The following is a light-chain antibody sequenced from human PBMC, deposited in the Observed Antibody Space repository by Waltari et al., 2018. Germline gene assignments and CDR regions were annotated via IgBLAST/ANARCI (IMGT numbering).Light chain of an antibody. CDR3: YSYAGSGTWV. J-gene: IGLJ3*02. V-gene: IGLV2-23*01. Sequence: QSALTQPASVSGSPGQSITISCTGTSSDVGPYNFSSWYQQNPGNAPQLTIYEGNKRPYGVSNRFAGSKAGNTASLTISGLQSEDEADYYCYSYAGSGTWVFGGGTKLTIL. CDR1: SSDVGPYNF. CDR2: EGN.